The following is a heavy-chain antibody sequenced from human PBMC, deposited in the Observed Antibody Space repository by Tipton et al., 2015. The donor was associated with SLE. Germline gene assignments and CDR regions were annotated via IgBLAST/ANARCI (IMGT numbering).Heavy chain of an antibody. J-gene: IGHJ4*02. CDR3: AVTYYDFWSGYPFDY. CDR1: GGSFNGYY. D-gene: IGHD3-3*01. V-gene: IGHV4-34*01. CDR2: INHTGST. Sequence: TLSLTCAVYGGSFNGYYWSWIRQPPGKGLEWIGEINHTGSTNYNPSLKSRVTISVDTSNNQFSLKLSSVTAADTAVYYCAVTYYDFWSGYPFDYWGQGTLVTVSS.